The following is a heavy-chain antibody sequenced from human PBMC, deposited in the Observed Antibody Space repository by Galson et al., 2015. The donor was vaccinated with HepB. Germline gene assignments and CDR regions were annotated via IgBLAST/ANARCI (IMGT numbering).Heavy chain of an antibody. V-gene: IGHV1-46*03. D-gene: IGHD2-2*02. Sequence: SVKVSCKASGYTFTSYYMHWVRQAPGQGLEWMGIINPSGGSTSYAQKFQGRVTMTRDTSTSTVYMELSSLRSEDTAVYYCARTIVVVPAAIRGGMDVWGQGTTVTVSS. J-gene: IGHJ6*02. CDR2: INPSGGST. CDR1: GYTFTSYY. CDR3: ARTIVVVPAAIRGGMDV.